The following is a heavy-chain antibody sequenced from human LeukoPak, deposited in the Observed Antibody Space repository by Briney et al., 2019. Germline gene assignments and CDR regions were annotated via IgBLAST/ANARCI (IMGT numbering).Heavy chain of an antibody. CDR1: GGSISIGGYY. J-gene: IGHJ4*02. CDR3: ARVTSGEFADY. CDR2: IYYSGIT. Sequence: SETLSLTCTVSGGSISIGGYYWSWIRQHPGKGLEWIGYIYYSGITYYNPSLKSRVIISVDTSKNQFSLYLRYLTAEVTAVYYCARVTSGEFADYWGQGTLVTVSS. V-gene: IGHV4-31*03. D-gene: IGHD3-10*01.